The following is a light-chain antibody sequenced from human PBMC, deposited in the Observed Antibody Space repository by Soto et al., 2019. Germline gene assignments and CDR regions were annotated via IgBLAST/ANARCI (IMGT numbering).Light chain of an antibody. J-gene: IGKJ1*01. V-gene: IGKV1-5*03. CDR1: QTISSW. CDR3: QHYNSYSEA. Sequence: DIQRTQSPSTLSGSVGDRVTITCRASQTISSWLAWYQQKPGKAPKLLIYKASTLKSGVPSRFSGSGSGTESTLTISSLQPDDFATYYCQHYNSYSEAFGQGTKVDI. CDR2: KAS.